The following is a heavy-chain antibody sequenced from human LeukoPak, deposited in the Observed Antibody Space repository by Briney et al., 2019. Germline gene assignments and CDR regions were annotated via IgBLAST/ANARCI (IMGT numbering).Heavy chain of an antibody. J-gene: IGHJ3*02. CDR3: AREGGDGYNGDAFDI. CDR2: ISSSVSTI. D-gene: IGHD5-24*01. V-gene: IGHV3-48*03. Sequence: GGSLRLSCAASGFTFSSYEMNWVRQAPGKGLEGVSYISSSVSTIYYADSVKGRFTISRDNAKNSLYLQMNSLRAEDTAVYYCAREGGDGYNGDAFDIWGQGTMVTVSS. CDR1: GFTFSSYE.